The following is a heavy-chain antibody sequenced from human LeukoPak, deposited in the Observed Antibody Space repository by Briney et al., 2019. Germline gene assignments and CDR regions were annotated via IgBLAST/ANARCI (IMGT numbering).Heavy chain of an antibody. J-gene: IGHJ4*02. CDR3: ARFRNYYDSSGPSGY. V-gene: IGHV1-69*13. CDR1: GGTFSSYA. D-gene: IGHD3-22*01. Sequence: ASVKVSCKASGGTFSSYAISWVRQAPGQGLEWMGGIIPIFGTANYAQKFQGRVTITADESTSTAYMELSSLRSDDTAVYYCARFRNYYDSSGPSGYWGQGTLVTVSS. CDR2: IIPIFGTA.